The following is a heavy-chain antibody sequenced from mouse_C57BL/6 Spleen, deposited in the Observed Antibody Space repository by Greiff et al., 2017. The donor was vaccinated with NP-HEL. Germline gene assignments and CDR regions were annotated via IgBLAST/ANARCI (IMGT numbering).Heavy chain of an antibody. V-gene: IGHV1-80*01. J-gene: IGHJ4*01. CDR2: IYPGDGAT. CDR1: GYAFSSYW. CDR3: AILRRNAMDY. D-gene: IGHD2-12*01. Sequence: VKLMESGAELVKPGASVKISCKASGYAFSSYWMNWVKQRPGKGLEWIGQIYPGDGATNYNGKFKGKATLTADKSSSTAYMQLSSLTSEDSAVYFCAILRRNAMDYWGQGTSVTVSS.